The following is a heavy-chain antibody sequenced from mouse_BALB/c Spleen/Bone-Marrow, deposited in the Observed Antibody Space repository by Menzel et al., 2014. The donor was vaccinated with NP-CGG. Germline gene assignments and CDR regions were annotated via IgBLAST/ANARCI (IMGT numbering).Heavy chain of an antibody. CDR1: GYNFTSYW. Sequence: VQLQQSGAELVKPGTSVKLSCKASGYNFTSYWINWGKLRPGQGLEWIGDMYPGSGSTNYNEKFKSKTTLTVDTSSSTAYMQLSSLASEDSALYYCARFSQLGLLAYWGQGTLVTVSA. CDR2: MYPGSGST. J-gene: IGHJ3*01. V-gene: IGHV1-55*01. CDR3: ARFSQLGLLAY. D-gene: IGHD3-1*01.